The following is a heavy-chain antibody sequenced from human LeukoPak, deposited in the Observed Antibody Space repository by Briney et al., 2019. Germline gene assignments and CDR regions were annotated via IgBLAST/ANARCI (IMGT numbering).Heavy chain of an antibody. D-gene: IGHD6-19*01. CDR1: GFTFSSYA. CDR3: AKTTTGYSSGRYPGWPVDY. Sequence: GGSLRLSCAASGFTFSSYAMYWVRQAPGKGLEWVSGIFGSGGSTHYADSVKGRFTISRDNSENTVYLQMNSLRAEDTAVYYCAKTTTGYSSGRYPGWPVDYWGQGTLVTVSS. CDR2: IFGSGGST. J-gene: IGHJ4*02. V-gene: IGHV3-23*01.